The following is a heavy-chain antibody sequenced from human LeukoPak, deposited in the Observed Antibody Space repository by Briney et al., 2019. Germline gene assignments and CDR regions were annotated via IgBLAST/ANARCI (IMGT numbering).Heavy chain of an antibody. D-gene: IGHD2-2*02. Sequence: GGSLRLSCAASGFTFSNYALTWVRQAPGEGLEWVSSVIGSGGSTNYADSVKGRFTISRDNSKNTLYLQMNSLRAEDTAVYYCARDIPSDYWGQGTLVTVSS. CDR3: ARDIPSDY. CDR1: GFTFSNYA. J-gene: IGHJ4*02. CDR2: VIGSGGST. V-gene: IGHV3-23*01.